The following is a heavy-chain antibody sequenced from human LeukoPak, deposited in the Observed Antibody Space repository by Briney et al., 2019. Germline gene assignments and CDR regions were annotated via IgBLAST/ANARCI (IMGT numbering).Heavy chain of an antibody. Sequence: SVKVSFKASGGTFSSYAISWVRQAPGQGLEWMGRIIPIFGTANYAQKFQGRVTITTDESTSTAYMELSSLRSEDTAVYYCARDHRDFWSGPNWFDPWGQGTLVTVSS. CDR1: GGTFSSYA. V-gene: IGHV1-69*05. CDR2: IIPIFGTA. CDR3: ARDHRDFWSGPNWFDP. D-gene: IGHD3-3*01. J-gene: IGHJ5*02.